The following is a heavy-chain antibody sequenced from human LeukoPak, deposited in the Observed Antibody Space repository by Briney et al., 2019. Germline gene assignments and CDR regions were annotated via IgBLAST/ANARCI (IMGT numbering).Heavy chain of an antibody. D-gene: IGHD3-3*01. CDR2: IWYDGSSQ. Sequence: GGSLRLSCAASGFTFSSHAMHWVRQAPGRGLEGVAVIWYDGSSQYYADSVKDRFTISRDNYKNTLYLQMNSLRVEDTAVYYCARDEGVVLVPSYYFDYWGQGTLVTVSS. CDR3: ARDEGVVLVPSYYFDY. CDR1: GFTFSSHA. J-gene: IGHJ4*02. V-gene: IGHV3-33*01.